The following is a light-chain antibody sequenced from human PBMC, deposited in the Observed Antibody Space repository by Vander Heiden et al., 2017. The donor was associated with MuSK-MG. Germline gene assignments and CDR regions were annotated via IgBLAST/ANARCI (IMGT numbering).Light chain of an antibody. CDR3: QQSYSTSSIT. CDR2: AAS. Sequence: DIQMTPSPSSLSASVGDRVTITCRASQSISSYLNWYQQKPGKAPKLLIYAASSLQSGVPSRFSGSGSGTDFTLTISSLQPEDFATYYCQQSYSTSSITFGQGTRLEIK. V-gene: IGKV1-39*01. CDR1: QSISSY. J-gene: IGKJ5*01.